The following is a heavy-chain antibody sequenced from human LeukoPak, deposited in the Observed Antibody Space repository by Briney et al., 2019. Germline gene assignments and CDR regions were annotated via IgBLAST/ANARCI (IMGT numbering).Heavy chain of an antibody. CDR3: ASFGAGYGSGSYYYYGMDV. CDR2: MNPNSGNT. Sequence: ASVKASCKASGYTFTSYDINWVRQATGQGLEWMGWMNPNSGNTGYAQKFQGRVTMTRNTSISTAYMELRSLRSDDTAVYYCASFGAGYGSGSYYYYGMDVWGQGTTVTVSS. D-gene: IGHD3-10*01. CDR1: GYTFTSYD. V-gene: IGHV1-8*01. J-gene: IGHJ6*02.